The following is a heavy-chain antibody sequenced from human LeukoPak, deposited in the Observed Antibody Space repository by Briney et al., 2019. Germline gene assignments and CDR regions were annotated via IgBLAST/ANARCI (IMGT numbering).Heavy chain of an antibody. CDR3: ARQPIVVVPAAMPAFFDY. Sequence: GGSLRLSCAASGFTFSDYYMSWVRQAPGKGLEWVSAISGSGGSTYYADSVKGRFTISRDNSKNTLYLQMNSLRAEDTAVYYCARQPIVVVPAAMPAFFDYWGQGTLVTVSS. CDR2: ISGSGGST. CDR1: GFTFSDYY. V-gene: IGHV3-23*01. D-gene: IGHD2-2*01. J-gene: IGHJ4*02.